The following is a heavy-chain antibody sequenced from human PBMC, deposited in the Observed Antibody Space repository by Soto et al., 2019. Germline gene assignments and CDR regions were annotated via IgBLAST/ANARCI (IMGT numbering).Heavy chain of an antibody. CDR3: ACNVAADDALYV. CDR1: GGSISSGGYS. Sequence: PSETLSHTCAVSGGSISSGGYSWTWIRQPPGKGLEWIGYIYHSGNTYYNPSLKSRVTISGDRSKNQFTLNLSSVTAADTAVYYLACNVAADDALYVRGQGSMVTV. CDR2: IYHSGNT. D-gene: IGHD2-15*01. V-gene: IGHV4-30-2*01. J-gene: IGHJ3*01.